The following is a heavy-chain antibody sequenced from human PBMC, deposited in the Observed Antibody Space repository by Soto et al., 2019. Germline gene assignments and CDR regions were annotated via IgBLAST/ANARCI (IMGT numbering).Heavy chain of an antibody. D-gene: IGHD2-15*01. J-gene: IGHJ3*02. Sequence: SETLSLTCTVSGGSISSYYWSWIRQPPGKGLEWIGYIYYSGSTNYNPSLKSRVTISVDTSKNQFSLKLSSVTAADTAVYYCARTPLGGRYCRGVSCPVGPFKIWGQGKMFPVSS. CDR1: GGSISSYY. V-gene: IGHV4-59*01. CDR2: IYYSGST. CDR3: ARTPLGGRYCRGVSCPVGPFKI.